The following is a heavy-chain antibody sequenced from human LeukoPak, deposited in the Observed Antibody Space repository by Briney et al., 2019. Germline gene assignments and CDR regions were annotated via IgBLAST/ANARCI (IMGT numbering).Heavy chain of an antibody. CDR3: ARDGYYYGSGSYYRPLDY. J-gene: IGHJ4*02. CDR1: GFTFSGYS. Sequence: GGSLRLSCAASGFTFSGYSMNWVRQAPGKGLEWVSSISSSSSYIYYADSVKGRFTISRDNAKNSLYLQMNSLRAEDTAVYYCARDGYYYGSGSYYRPLDYWGQGTLVTVSS. D-gene: IGHD3-10*01. CDR2: ISSSSSYI. V-gene: IGHV3-21*01.